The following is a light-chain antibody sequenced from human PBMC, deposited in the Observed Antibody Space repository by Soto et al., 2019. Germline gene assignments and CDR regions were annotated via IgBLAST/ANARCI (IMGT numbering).Light chain of an antibody. Sequence: QSVLTQPASVSGSPGQSITISCTGTNSDVGSYNRVSWYQQPPGTAPKLIIYDVNNRPSGVSYRFSGSKSGNTASLTISGLQAEDEADYYCNSYTNSEHYVLGNGTKVTV. V-gene: IGLV2-14*01. CDR2: DVN. J-gene: IGLJ1*01. CDR3: NSYTNSEHYV. CDR1: NSDVGSYNR.